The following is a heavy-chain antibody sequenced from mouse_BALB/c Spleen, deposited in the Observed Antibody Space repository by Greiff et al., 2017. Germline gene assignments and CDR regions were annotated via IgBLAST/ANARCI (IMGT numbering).Heavy chain of an antibody. Sequence: EVKLVESGGGLVKPGGSLKLSCAASGFTFSDYYMYWVRQTPEKRLEWVATISDGGSYTYYPDSVKGRFTISRDNAKNNLYLQMSSLKSEDTAMYYCARDSGTTATGAYWGQGTRVTVSA. CDR2: ISDGGSYT. J-gene: IGHJ3*01. V-gene: IGHV5-4*02. CDR3: ARDSGTTATGAY. D-gene: IGHD1-2*01. CDR1: GFTFSDYY.